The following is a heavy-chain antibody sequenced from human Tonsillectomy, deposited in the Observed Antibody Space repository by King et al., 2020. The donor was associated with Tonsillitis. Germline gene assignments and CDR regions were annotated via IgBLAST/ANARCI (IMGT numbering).Heavy chain of an antibody. CDR3: AHSRYTNGWYTIPF. Sequence: FTLKESGPTLVKPTQTLTLTCTFSGFSLSSDGVGVGWIRQPPGKALEWLALIYWDDEKRYSPSLESGLTITKDTSKNQVVLAMTNMDPVDTGTYYCAHSRYTNGWYTIPFWGQGTLVTVSS. D-gene: IGHD6-19*01. V-gene: IGHV2-5*02. CDR1: GFSLSSDGVG. J-gene: IGHJ4*02. CDR2: IYWDDEK.